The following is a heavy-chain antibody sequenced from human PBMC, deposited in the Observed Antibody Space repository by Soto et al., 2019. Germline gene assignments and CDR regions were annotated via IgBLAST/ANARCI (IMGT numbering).Heavy chain of an antibody. D-gene: IGHD4-17*01. CDR1: GYIFTNYD. CDR2: INPNSGNT. Sequence: QVQLVQSGAEVKKPGASVKVSCKASGYIFTNYDINWVRQATGQGLEYLGWINPNSGNTGYVQKFQGRVTMTRNTSITTASMELNSLRSEDTAVYYCARGIKYGDYSTWFDPWGQGTLVTVSS. CDR3: ARGIKYGDYSTWFDP. J-gene: IGHJ5*02. V-gene: IGHV1-8*01.